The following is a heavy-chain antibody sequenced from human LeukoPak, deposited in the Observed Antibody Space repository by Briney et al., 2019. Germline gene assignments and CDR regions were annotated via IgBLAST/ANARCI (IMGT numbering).Heavy chain of an antibody. J-gene: IGHJ4*02. CDR2: IYYTGNT. V-gene: IGHV4-39*01. D-gene: IGHD3/OR15-3a*01. CDR1: GVSISSSNSY. CDR3: ARQTGSGLFILP. Sequence: SETLSLACTVSGVSISSSNSYWGWIRQPPGKGLEWIGSIYYTGNTYYNASLKSQVSISIDTSKNQFSLKLTSVTAADTSVYYCARQTGSGLFILPGGQGTLVTVSS.